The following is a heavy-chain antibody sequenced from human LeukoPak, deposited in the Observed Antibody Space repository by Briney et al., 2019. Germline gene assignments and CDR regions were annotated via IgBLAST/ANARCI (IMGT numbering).Heavy chain of an antibody. CDR1: GGSLSSYY. D-gene: IGHD6-13*01. CDR2: IYYSGST. Sequence: PSETLSLTCTVSGGSLSSYYWSWIRQPPGKGLEWSGYIYYSGSTNYNPSLKSRVTISVDTSKNQFSLKLSSVTAADTAVYYCARVKDSSSWYPDPNDAFDIWGQGTMVTVSS. CDR3: ARVKDSSSWYPDPNDAFDI. J-gene: IGHJ3*02. V-gene: IGHV4-59*01.